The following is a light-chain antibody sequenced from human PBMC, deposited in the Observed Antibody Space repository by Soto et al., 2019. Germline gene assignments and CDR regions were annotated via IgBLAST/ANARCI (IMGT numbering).Light chain of an antibody. CDR3: QQYGSSRIT. CDR1: QSVSSSY. CDR2: GAS. Sequence: EIGLTQCAGTLSLSPGARATLSCRASQSVSSSYLAWYQQKPGQAPRLLIYGASSRATGIPDRFSGSGSGTDFTLTISRLEPEDFAVYYCQQYGSSRITFGQGTRLEIK. V-gene: IGKV3-20*01. J-gene: IGKJ5*01.